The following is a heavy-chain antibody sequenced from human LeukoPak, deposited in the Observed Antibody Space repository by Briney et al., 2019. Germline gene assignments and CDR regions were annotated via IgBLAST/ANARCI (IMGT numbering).Heavy chain of an antibody. CDR3: ARVALGGAFDY. V-gene: IGHV4-4*07. CDR1: GGSIISYY. Sequence: SETLSLTCTVSGGSIISYYWTWIRQPAGKGLEWIGRIYASGATNYNPSLQSRVTLSVDTSNNQFSLKLSSVPAADTAVYYCARVALGGAFDYWGQGTLVTVSS. CDR2: IYASGAT. D-gene: IGHD3-10*01. J-gene: IGHJ4*02.